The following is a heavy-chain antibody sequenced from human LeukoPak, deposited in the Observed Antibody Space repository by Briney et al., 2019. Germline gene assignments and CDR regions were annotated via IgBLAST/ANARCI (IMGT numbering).Heavy chain of an antibody. CDR2: ITSSSSYI. CDR3: ATEDSSGYYWVY. Sequence: GGSLRLSCAASGFTLSSYSMNWVRQAPGKGLEWVSSITSSSSYIYYADSVKGRFTISRDNAKNTLYLQMNSLRAEDTAVYYCATEDSSGYYWVYWGQGTLVTVSS. CDR1: GFTLSSYS. D-gene: IGHD3-22*01. V-gene: IGHV3-21*04. J-gene: IGHJ4*02.